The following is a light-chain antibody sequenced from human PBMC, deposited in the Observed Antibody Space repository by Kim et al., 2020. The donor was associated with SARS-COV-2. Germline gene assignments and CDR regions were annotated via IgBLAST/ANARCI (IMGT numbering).Light chain of an antibody. CDR3: NSRGSGSKH. CDR1: SLRTHY. V-gene: IGLV3-19*01. Sequence: SSELTQDPAVSVALGQTIRITCQGDSLRTHYANWYQLKPGQTPLLVIHGTNSRPSGIPDRFSGSSSGNTASLTITGAQAEDDAEYYCNSRGSGSKHFGGGTQLTVL. CDR2: GTN. J-gene: IGLJ2*01.